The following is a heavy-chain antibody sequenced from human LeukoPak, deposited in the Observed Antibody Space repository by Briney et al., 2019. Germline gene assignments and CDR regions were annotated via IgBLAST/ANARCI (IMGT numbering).Heavy chain of an antibody. V-gene: IGHV3-15*01. D-gene: IGHD2-15*01. Sequence: GSLRLSCAASGFSLSYAWMSWVRQAPGKGLECVGRMKPRGTTEDGAPMNDRFIVSRDDSKNTLYLQMNSLKAEDTGLYYCSQLSRGYWGQGAQVTVSS. J-gene: IGHJ4*02. CDR3: SQLSRGY. CDR1: GFSLSYAW. CDR2: MKPRGTT.